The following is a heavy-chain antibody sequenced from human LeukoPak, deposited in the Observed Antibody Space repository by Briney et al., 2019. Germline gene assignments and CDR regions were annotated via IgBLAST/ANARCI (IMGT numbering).Heavy chain of an antibody. CDR3: ARASHSTDFDY. V-gene: IGHV1-69*04. Sequence: SVKVSCKASGGTFGSYAIIWVRQAPGQGLGWMGRIIPILGIANYAQKFQGGVTITADKSTSTAYMELSSLRSEDTAVYYCARASHSTDFDYWGQGTLVTVSS. J-gene: IGHJ4*02. CDR2: IIPILGIA. CDR1: GGTFGSYA.